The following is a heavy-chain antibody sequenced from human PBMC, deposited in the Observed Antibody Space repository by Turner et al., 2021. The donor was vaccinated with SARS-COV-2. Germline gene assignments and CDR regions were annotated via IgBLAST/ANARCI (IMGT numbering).Heavy chain of an antibody. CDR2: SDDRGST. D-gene: IGHD5-12*01. V-gene: IGHV4-39*01. Sequence: QLQLQESGPGLVKPAETLSLTCAVSGASISRSSDYWGWIRQPPGKGLEWIGNSDDRGSTYYNPSLKSRITIFVDTYKNQVSLKMTSVTAADTAVYYCGSGGFIWFGAWGQGTLVTVSS. J-gene: IGHJ5*02. CDR1: GASISRSSDY. CDR3: GSGGFIWFGA.